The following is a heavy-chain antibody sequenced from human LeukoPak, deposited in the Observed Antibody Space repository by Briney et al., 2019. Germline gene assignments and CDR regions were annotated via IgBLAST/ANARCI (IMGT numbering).Heavy chain of an antibody. CDR1: GGSFSGYY. CDR2: INHSGST. D-gene: IGHD3-9*01. J-gene: IGHJ6*03. Sequence: SGTLSLTCAVYGGSFSGYYWSWIRQPPGKGLEWIGEINHSGSTNYNPSLKSRVTISVDTSKNQFSLKLSSVTAADTAVYYCASNARDILTGYFYHYYYMDVWGKGTTVTVSS. V-gene: IGHV4-34*01. CDR3: ASNARDILTGYFYHYYYMDV.